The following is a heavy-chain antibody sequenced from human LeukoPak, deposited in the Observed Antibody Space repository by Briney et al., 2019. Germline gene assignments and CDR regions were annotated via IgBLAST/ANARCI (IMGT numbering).Heavy chain of an antibody. CDR1: GGSISSYY. CDR3: ARKGVESVYFDY. V-gene: IGHV4-59*12. D-gene: IGHD3-3*01. J-gene: IGHJ4*02. CDR2: IYYSGST. Sequence: SETLSLTCTVSGGSISSYYWSWIRQPPGKGLEWIGYIYYSGSTNYNPSLKSRVTISVDTSKNQFSLKLSSVTAADTAVYYCARKGVESVYFDYWGQGTLVTVSS.